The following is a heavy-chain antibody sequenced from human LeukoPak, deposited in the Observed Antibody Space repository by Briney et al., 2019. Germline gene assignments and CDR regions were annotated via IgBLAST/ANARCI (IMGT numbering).Heavy chain of an antibody. V-gene: IGHV3-30*02. CDR3: AKDSYYGSGSYYYFDY. CDR2: IRYDGSNK. J-gene: IGHJ4*02. CDR1: GFTFSSYG. Sequence: AGGSLRLSCAASGFTFSSYGMHWVRQAPGKGLEWVAFIRYDGSNKYYADSVKGRFTISRDNSKNTLYLQMNSLRAEDTAVYYCAKDSYYGSGSYYYFDYWGQGTLVTVSS. D-gene: IGHD3-10*01.